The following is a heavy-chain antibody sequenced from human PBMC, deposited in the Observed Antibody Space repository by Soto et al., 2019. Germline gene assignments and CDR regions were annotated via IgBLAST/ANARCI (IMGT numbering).Heavy chain of an antibody. CDR3: ARDRYCASPSCYKHYYYGMDT. CDR1: GYTFTSHG. CDR2: ISTYNSRT. Sequence: QDQLVQSGAEVKKPGASVKISCEASGYTFTSHGISWVRQAPGQGLEWLGWISTYNSRTHYAQKVQGRVTMTTDTSTSTAYLELRSLTSDDTAVYYCARDRYCASPSCYKHYYYGMDTWGQGTTVTVSS. V-gene: IGHV1-18*04. D-gene: IGHD2-2*02. J-gene: IGHJ6*02.